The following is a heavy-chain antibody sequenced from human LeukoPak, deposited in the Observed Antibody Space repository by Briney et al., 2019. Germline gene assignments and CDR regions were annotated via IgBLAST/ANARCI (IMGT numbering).Heavy chain of an antibody. CDR3: ARAHHRRVYDYVWGSYPY. D-gene: IGHD3-16*02. CDR1: GFTFSSSA. Sequence: GGTLRLSCTTSGFTFSSSAMSWVRQAPGKGLEWVSDINSSGGRTYYADSVKGRFTISRDNAKNSLYLQMNSLRAEDTAVYYCARAHHRRVYDYVWGSYPYWGQGTLVTVSS. CDR2: INSSGGRT. J-gene: IGHJ4*02. V-gene: IGHV3-23*01.